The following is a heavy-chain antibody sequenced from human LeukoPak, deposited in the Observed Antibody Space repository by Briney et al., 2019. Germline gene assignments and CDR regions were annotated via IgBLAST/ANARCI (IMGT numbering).Heavy chain of an antibody. Sequence: PGGSLRLSCAASGFTFSSYSMNWVRQAPGKGLEWVSSISSSSSYIYYADSLKGRFTISRDNAKNSLYLQMNSLRAEDTAVYYCARDRYSGSYYLDYWGQGTLVTVSS. CDR3: ARDRYSGSYYLDY. CDR2: ISSSSSYI. D-gene: IGHD1-26*01. CDR1: GFTFSSYS. J-gene: IGHJ4*02. V-gene: IGHV3-21*01.